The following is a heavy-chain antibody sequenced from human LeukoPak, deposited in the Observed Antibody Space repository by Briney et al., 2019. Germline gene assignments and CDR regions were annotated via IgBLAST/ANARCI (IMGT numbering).Heavy chain of an antibody. J-gene: IGHJ5*02. CDR2: IYYSGST. V-gene: IGHV4-39*01. Sequence: SETLSLTCTVSGGSISSSSYYWGWIRQPPGKGLEWIGSIYYSGSTYYNPSLKSRGTISVATSKNQFSLKLSSVTAADTAVYYCASPSSGWYSGFDPWGQGTLVTVSS. D-gene: IGHD6-19*01. CDR3: ASPSSGWYSGFDP. CDR1: GGSISSSSYY.